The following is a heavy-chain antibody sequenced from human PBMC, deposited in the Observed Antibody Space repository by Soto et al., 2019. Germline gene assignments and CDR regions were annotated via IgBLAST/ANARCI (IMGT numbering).Heavy chain of an antibody. V-gene: IGHV1-2*04. CDR3: AREDLRSGYGSS. CDR1: GYTFTGYY. D-gene: IGHD5-12*01. J-gene: IGHJ4*02. CDR2: INPNSGGT. Sequence: GASVKVSCKASGYTFTGYYMHWVRQAPGQGLEWMGWINPNSGGTNYAQKFQGWVTMTRDTSTSTVYMELSSLRSEDTAVYYCAREDLRSGYGSSWGQGTLVTVSS.